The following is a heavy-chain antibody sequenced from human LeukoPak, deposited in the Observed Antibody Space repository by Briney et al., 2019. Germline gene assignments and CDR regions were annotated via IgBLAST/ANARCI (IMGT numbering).Heavy chain of an antibody. Sequence: RGESLKISCKGSGHSFTSYWIGWVRQMPGKGLEWMGIIYPGDSDTRYSPSFQGQVTISADKSISTAYLQWSSLKASDTDMYYCAGLIGYCSGGSCPLGPYYFDYWGQGTLVTVSS. D-gene: IGHD2-15*01. CDR3: AGLIGYCSGGSCPLGPYYFDY. CDR1: GHSFTSYW. J-gene: IGHJ4*02. CDR2: IYPGDSDT. V-gene: IGHV5-51*01.